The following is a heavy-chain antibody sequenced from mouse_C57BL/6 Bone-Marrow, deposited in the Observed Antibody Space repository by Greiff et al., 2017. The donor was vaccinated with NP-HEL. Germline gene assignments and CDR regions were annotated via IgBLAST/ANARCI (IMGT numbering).Heavy chain of an antibody. D-gene: IGHD2-3*01. CDR1: GYTFTDYY. J-gene: IGHJ3*01. V-gene: IGHV1-26*01. CDR2: INPNNGGT. Sequence: EVQLQQSGPELVKPGASVKISCKASGYTFTDYYMNWVKQSHGKSLEWIGDINPNNGGTSYNQKFKGKATLTVDKSSSTAYMELRSLTSEDSAVYYCASDGGWLLAFAYWGQGTLVTVSA. CDR3: ASDGGWLLAFAY.